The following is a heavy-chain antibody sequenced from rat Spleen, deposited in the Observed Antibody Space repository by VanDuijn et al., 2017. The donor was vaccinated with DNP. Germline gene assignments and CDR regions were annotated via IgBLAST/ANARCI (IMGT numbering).Heavy chain of an antibody. CDR3: ARLGGD. Sequence: EVQLVESGGGPVQPGRSLKLSCVASGFIFSNYWMTWIRQAPGKGLEWVASITNTGGSTYYRDSVKGRFTISRDNAKSTLYLQMDSLRSEDTATYYCARLGGDWGQGVMVTVSS. D-gene: IGHD5-1*01. CDR2: ITNTGGST. J-gene: IGHJ2*01. V-gene: IGHV5-31*01. CDR1: GFIFSNYW.